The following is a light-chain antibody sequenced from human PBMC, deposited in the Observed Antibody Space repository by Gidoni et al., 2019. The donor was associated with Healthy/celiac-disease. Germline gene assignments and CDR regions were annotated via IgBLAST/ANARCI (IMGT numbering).Light chain of an antibody. CDR1: QSLLHSNGYNY. Sequence: DIVMTQSPLSLPVTPGEPASLSCRSSQSLLHSNGYNYLDWYLQKPGQSPQLLIYLGSNRASGVPDRLSGSGSGTDFTLKISRVEAEDVGVYYCMQALQTPRTFGPGTKVDIK. CDR2: LGS. V-gene: IGKV2-28*01. J-gene: IGKJ3*01. CDR3: MQALQTPRT.